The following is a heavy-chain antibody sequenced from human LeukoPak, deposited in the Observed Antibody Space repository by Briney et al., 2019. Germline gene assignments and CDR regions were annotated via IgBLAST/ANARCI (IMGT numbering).Heavy chain of an antibody. CDR1: GGSISSSSYY. Sequence: SETLSLTCTVSGGSISSSSYYWGWIRQPPGKGLEWIGSIYYSGSTYYNPSLKSRVTISVDTSKSQFSLKLSSVTAADTAVYYCARQGYCSSTSCYSPARQFDYWGQGTLVTVSS. CDR2: IYYSGST. J-gene: IGHJ4*02. V-gene: IGHV4-39*01. CDR3: ARQGYCSSTSCYSPARQFDY. D-gene: IGHD2-2*01.